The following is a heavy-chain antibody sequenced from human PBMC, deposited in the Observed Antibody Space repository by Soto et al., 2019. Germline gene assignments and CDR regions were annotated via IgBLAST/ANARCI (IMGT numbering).Heavy chain of an antibody. V-gene: IGHV3-23*01. J-gene: IGHJ4*02. D-gene: IGHD1-7*01. CDR1: GFTFSSYA. Sequence: HPGGSLRLSCAASGFTFSSYAMSWVRQAPGKGLEWVSAISGSGGSTYYAESVKGRFTISRDNSKNTLYLQMNSLRAEDTAVYYCARDGIGGTVFRGYLDYWGRGTVVTVSS. CDR3: ARDGIGGTVFRGYLDY. CDR2: ISGSGGST.